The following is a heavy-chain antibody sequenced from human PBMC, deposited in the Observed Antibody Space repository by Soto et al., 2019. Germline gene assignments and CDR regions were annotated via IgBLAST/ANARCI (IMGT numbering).Heavy chain of an antibody. D-gene: IGHD3-10*01. V-gene: IGHV1-69*18. J-gene: IGHJ5*02. CDR2: IIPIYGTA. Sequence: QVQLVQSGAEVKKPGSSVKVSCKASGGNFTSYVISWVRQAPGQGLEWMGNIIPIYGTANYQQKFRGRVTVTAVESTSTVFMELSSLKSEDTAVYYCARDVPQGYYYGLQWFDPWGQGTLVIVSS. CDR1: GGNFTSYV. CDR3: ARDVPQGYYYGLQWFDP.